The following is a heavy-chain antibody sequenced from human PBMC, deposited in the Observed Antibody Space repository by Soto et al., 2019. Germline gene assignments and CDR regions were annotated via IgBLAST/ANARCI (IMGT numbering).Heavy chain of an antibody. D-gene: IGHD3-3*01. CDR3: AKDRLHFWSGYYPTPPPPDY. CDR1: GFTFSSYA. J-gene: IGHJ4*02. CDR2: ISGSGGST. Sequence: GGSLRLSCAASGFTFSSYAMSWVRQAPGKGLEWVSAISGSGGSTYYADSVKGRFTISRDNSKNTLYLQMNSLRAEDTAVYYCAKDRLHFWSGYYPTPPPPDYWGQGTLVTVSS. V-gene: IGHV3-23*01.